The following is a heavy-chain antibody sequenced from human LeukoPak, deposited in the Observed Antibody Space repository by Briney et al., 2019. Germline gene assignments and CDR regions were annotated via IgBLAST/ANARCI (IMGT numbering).Heavy chain of an antibody. CDR3: ARGAPPYCSGGSCYSVDY. CDR2: ISAYNGNT. Sequence: ASVRVSCKASGYTFTSYGISWVRQAHGQGLEWMGWISAYNGNTNNAQKLQGRVSMTTETSTSTAYMELRSLRSNDTAVYYCARGAPPYCSGGSCYSVDYWGQGTLVTVSS. J-gene: IGHJ4*02. D-gene: IGHD2-15*01. CDR1: GYTFTSYG. V-gene: IGHV1-18*01.